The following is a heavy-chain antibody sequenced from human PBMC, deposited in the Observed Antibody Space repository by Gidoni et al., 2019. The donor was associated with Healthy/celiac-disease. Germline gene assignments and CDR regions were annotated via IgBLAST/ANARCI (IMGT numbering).Heavy chain of an antibody. Sequence: QLQLQESSPGLVKPSETLSLTCTVSGGSISSSSYYWGWIRQPPGKGLEWIGSIYYSGSTYYNPSLKSRVTISADTSKNQFSLKLSSVTAADTAVYYCAGSYSYGPLYYYGMDVWGQGTTVTVSS. CDR2: IYYSGST. D-gene: IGHD5-18*01. J-gene: IGHJ6*02. V-gene: IGHV4-39*01. CDR1: GGSISSSSYY. CDR3: AGSYSYGPLYYYGMDV.